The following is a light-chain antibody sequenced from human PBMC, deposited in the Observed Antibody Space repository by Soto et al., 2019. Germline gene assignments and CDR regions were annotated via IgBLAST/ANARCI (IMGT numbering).Light chain of an antibody. CDR3: CSYAGNYTLL. V-gene: IGLV2-11*01. J-gene: IGLJ2*01. CDR2: DVT. CDR1: SRVVGIYNY. Sequence: QSALTQPRSVSGSPGQSVTVSCTGTSRVVGIYNYVSWYQQRPGTAPKVMIYDVTKRPSGVPDRFSGSKSANTASLTISGLQADDGADYYCCSYAGNYTLLFGGGTKVTVL.